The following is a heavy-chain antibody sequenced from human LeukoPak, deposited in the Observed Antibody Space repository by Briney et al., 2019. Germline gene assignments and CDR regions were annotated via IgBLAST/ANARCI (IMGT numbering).Heavy chain of an antibody. CDR3: AGQGGGVALDY. V-gene: IGHV4-39*01. CDR2: IYYDGST. D-gene: IGHD2-8*01. J-gene: IGHJ4*02. CDR1: GGSMRSTSSY. Sequence: SDTPSLTCIVSGGSMRSTSSYWDWTRPPRGKGLEWIGTIYYDGSTSHYTPSLKSRVTMFVDTAKNHFSLNLSSVTAADTAVYYCAGQGGGVALDYWGQGMLVTVSS.